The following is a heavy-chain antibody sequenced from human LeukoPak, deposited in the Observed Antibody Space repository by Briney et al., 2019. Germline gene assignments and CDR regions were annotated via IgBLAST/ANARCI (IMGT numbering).Heavy chain of an antibody. J-gene: IGHJ4*02. CDR1: GDSISGFY. CDR2: IYTSGST. CDR3: ARVQRPGRGAPVVVVARDDDY. Sequence: SETLSLTCTVSGDSISGFYWSWIRQAAGKGLEWVGHIYTSGSTNYNPSLKSRVTMSVDMSKHQLPLKLRSVTAADTAVYYCARVQRPGRGAPVVVVARDDDYWGQGTLVTVSS. D-gene: IGHD2-15*01. V-gene: IGHV4-4*07.